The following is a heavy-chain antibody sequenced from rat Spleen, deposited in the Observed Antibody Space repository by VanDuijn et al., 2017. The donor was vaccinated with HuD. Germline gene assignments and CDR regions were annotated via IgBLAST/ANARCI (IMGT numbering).Heavy chain of an antibody. V-gene: IGHV5-31*01. CDR2: ISNARGIT. J-gene: IGHJ2*01. Sequence: EVQLVESGGGLVQPGRSLKLSCVASGFTFNNYWMTWVRQAPGMGLEWIASISNARGITYYPDSVKGRFTISRDIANSTLYLQMDSLRSEDTATYYCARVYGYIDYWGQGVMVTVSS. D-gene: IGHD1-9*01. CDR3: ARVYGYIDY. CDR1: GFTFNNYW.